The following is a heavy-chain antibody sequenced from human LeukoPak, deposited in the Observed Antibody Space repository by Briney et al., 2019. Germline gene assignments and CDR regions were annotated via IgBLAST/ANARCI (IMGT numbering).Heavy chain of an antibody. CDR2: INPSGGTT. J-gene: IGHJ4*02. D-gene: IGHD3-22*01. CDR1: GYTFTSYY. CDR3: ARSLTGYYDSSGF. Sequence: ALVKVSCKASGYTFTSYYMHWVRQAPGQGLEWMGIINPSGGTTSYAQKFQGRVTMTRDTSTSTIYMELSSLRSEDTAVYYCARSLTGYYDSSGFWGQGTLVTVSS. V-gene: IGHV1-46*01.